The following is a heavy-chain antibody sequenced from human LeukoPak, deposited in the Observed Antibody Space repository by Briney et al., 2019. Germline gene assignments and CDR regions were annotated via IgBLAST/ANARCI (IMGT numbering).Heavy chain of an antibody. CDR1: GGTFSSYA. Sequence: SVQVSCKASGGTFSSYAISWVRQAPGQGLEWMGGIIPIFGTANYAQKFQGRVTITADESTSTAYMELSSLRSEDTAVYYCARDGSSSSKFDYWGQGTLVTVSS. CDR2: IIPIFGTA. D-gene: IGHD6-6*01. V-gene: IGHV1-69*13. J-gene: IGHJ4*02. CDR3: ARDGSSSSKFDY.